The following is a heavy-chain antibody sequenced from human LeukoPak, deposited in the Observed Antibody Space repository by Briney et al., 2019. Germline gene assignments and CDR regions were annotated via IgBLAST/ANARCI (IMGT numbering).Heavy chain of an antibody. J-gene: IGHJ4*02. Sequence: GGSLRLSCAASGFTFSSYAMHWVRQAPGKGLEWVAVISYDGSNEYYADSVKGRFTISRDNSKNTLYLQMNSLRAEDTAVYYCARDMGSIAAAGFDYWGQGTLVTVSS. V-gene: IGHV3-30*04. CDR1: GFTFSSYA. CDR2: ISYDGSNE. D-gene: IGHD6-13*01. CDR3: ARDMGSIAAAGFDY.